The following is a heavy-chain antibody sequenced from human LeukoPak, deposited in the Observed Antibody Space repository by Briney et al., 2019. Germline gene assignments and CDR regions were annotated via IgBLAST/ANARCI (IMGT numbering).Heavy chain of an antibody. CDR1: GFTFSSYW. D-gene: IGHD3-3*01. V-gene: IGHV3-7*01. Sequence: GGSLRLSCAASGFTFSSYWMSWVRQAPGKGLEWVANIKQDGSEKYYVDSVKGRFTISRDNAKNALYLQMNSLRAEDTAVYYCARGQGYDFWSGYYPFDYWGQGTLVTVSS. CDR3: ARGQGYDFWSGYYPFDY. CDR2: IKQDGSEK. J-gene: IGHJ4*02.